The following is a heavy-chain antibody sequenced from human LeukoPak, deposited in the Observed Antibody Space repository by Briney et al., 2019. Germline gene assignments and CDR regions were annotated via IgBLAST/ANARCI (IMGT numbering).Heavy chain of an antibody. J-gene: IGHJ4*02. CDR1: GYSISSGYY. CDR3: ARLGITGPFDY. V-gene: IGHV4-38-2*02. Sequence: SETLSLTCTVSGYSISSGYYWGWIRQPPGKGLEWIGSIYHSGSTYYNPSLKSRVTISVDTSKNQFSLKLSSVTAADTAVYYFARLGITGPFDYWGQGTLVTVSS. D-gene: IGHD1-20*01. CDR2: IYHSGST.